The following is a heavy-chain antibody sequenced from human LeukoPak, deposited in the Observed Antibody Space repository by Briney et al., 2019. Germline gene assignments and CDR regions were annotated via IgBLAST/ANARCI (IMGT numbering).Heavy chain of an antibody. D-gene: IGHD1-26*01. V-gene: IGHV5-51*01. CDR2: IYPGDSDT. Sequence: GESLQISCKGSGYRFTNYWIGWVRQMPGKGLEWMGIIYPGDSDTRYGPSFQGQVTISADKSISTAYLQWSSLKASDTAMYYCARHGGRSYNGAFDYWGQGTLVTVSS. CDR3: ARHGGRSYNGAFDY. J-gene: IGHJ4*02. CDR1: GYRFTNYW.